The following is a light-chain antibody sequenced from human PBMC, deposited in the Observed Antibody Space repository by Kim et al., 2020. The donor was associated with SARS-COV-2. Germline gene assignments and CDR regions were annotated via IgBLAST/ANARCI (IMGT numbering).Light chain of an antibody. J-gene: IGLJ3*02. CDR2: EDN. CDR1: RGSIASNS. CDR3: QSYDSSSWV. Sequence: GKTVTLPGTRSRGSIASNSVQWYQQRPGSAPTTVIHEDNHRPSGVPDRFSGSIDSSSNSASLTISGLKTEDEGDYYCQSYDSSSWVFGGGTKLTVL. V-gene: IGLV6-57*03.